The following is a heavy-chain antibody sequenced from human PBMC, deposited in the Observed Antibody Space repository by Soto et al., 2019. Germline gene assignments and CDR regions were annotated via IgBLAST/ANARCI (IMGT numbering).Heavy chain of an antibody. J-gene: IGHJ4*02. Sequence: SETLSLTCTVCDGSISNFYWSWIRQPPGKGLEWIGYISSSGNTNYNPSLKSRVSISVDTSKTQFSLNLTSVTAADTAVYYCARAPMVLTRSYFDSWGQGTPVTVSS. D-gene: IGHD2-8*01. CDR3: ARAPMVLTRSYFDS. CDR2: ISSSGNT. V-gene: IGHV4-59*01. CDR1: DGSISNFY.